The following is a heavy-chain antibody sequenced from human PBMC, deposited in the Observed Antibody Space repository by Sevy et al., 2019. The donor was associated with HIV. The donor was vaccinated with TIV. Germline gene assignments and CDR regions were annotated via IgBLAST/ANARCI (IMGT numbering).Heavy chain of an antibody. J-gene: IGHJ4*02. D-gene: IGHD2-21*02. Sequence: GGSLRLSCAASGFTFSSYWMTWVRQAPGKGLEWVANIKQDMSEKYYADSVKGRFTISRDNAKNTLYLQMNSLRAEDTAVYYCARDPAYCGGDCHGYWGQGTLVTVSS. CDR1: GFTFSSYW. CDR2: IKQDMSEK. CDR3: ARDPAYCGGDCHGY. V-gene: IGHV3-7*01.